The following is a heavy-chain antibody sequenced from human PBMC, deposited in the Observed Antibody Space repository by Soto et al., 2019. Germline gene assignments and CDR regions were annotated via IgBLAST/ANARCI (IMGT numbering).Heavy chain of an antibody. CDR2: IKSKTDGGTT. CDR3: TICITGTTHIDY. J-gene: IGHJ4*02. CDR1: GFTFSNAW. Sequence: GGSLRLSCAASGFTFSNAWMSWVRQAPGKGLEWVGRIKSKTDGGTTDYAAPVKGRFTISRDDSKNTLYLQMNSLKTEDTAVYYCTICITGTTHIDYWGQGTLVPVSS. V-gene: IGHV3-15*01. D-gene: IGHD1-7*01.